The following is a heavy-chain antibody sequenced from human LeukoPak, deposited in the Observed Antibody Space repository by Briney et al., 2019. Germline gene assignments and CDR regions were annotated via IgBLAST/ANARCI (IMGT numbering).Heavy chain of an antibody. CDR3: ARRFSGSGSPITY. J-gene: IGHJ4*02. CDR2: MNPNSGNT. Sequence: ASVKVSCKASGYTFTSSDINWVRQATGQGLEWMGWMNPNSGNTGYAQKFRDRVTLPRNTSISTAYMELSRLRSEHTDVYYCARRFSGSGSPITYWGQGTLVPVSS. V-gene: IGHV1-8*01. CDR1: GYTFTSSD. D-gene: IGHD3-10*01.